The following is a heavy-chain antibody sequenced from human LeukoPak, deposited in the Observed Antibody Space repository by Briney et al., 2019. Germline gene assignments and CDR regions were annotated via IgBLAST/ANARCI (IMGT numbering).Heavy chain of an antibody. CDR3: ARGFRGDNFDY. CDR1: GYSISSAYY. D-gene: IGHD7-27*01. V-gene: IGHV4-38-2*02. CDR2: MYHSGST. Sequence: SETLSLTCKVSGYSISSAYYWGWIRQPPGKGLEWIGTMYHSGSTNYNPSLKSRVTISVDTSKNQFSLKLSSVTAADTAVYFCARGFRGDNFDYWGQGTLVTVSS. J-gene: IGHJ4*02.